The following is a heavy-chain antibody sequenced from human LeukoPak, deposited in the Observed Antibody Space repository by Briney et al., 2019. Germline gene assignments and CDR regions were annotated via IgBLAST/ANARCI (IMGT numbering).Heavy chain of an antibody. CDR2: IYYSGST. V-gene: IGHV4-39*01. Sequence: SETLSLTCTVSGGSINSSSYYWGWIRQPPGKGLEWIGSIYYSGSTYYNPSLKSRVTISVDTSKNQFSLKLSSVTAADTAVYYCARPYYYDGNFDYWGQGTLVTVSS. J-gene: IGHJ4*02. CDR1: GGSINSSSYY. CDR3: ARPYYYDGNFDY. D-gene: IGHD3-22*01.